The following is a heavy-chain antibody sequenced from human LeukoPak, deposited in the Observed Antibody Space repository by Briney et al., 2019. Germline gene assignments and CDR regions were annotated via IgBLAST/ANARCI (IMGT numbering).Heavy chain of an antibody. J-gene: IGHJ4*02. CDR1: GFTFSHAW. Sequence: GGSLRLSCAASGFTFSHAWMSWVRQAPGKGLEWVGRIKNKPDGGTTDYAAPVQGRFTISRDDSKNTLYLQMNSLRAEDTAVYYCATPEKERIAVAGMYGYWGQGTLVTVSS. D-gene: IGHD6-19*01. V-gene: IGHV3-15*01. CDR3: ATPEKERIAVAGMYGY. CDR2: IKNKPDGGTT.